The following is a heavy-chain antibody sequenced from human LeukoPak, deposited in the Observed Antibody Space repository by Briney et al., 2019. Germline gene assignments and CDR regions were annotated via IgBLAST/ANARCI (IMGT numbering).Heavy chain of an antibody. V-gene: IGHV3-23*01. J-gene: IGHJ5*02. CDR3: AKDYYDSSGRWFDP. CDR2: ISGSGGST. Sequence: GASLRLSCAASGLTFSSYAMSWVRQAPGKGLEWVSAISGSGGSTYYADSVKGRFTISRDNSKNTLYLQMNSLRAEDTAVYYCAKDYYDSSGRWFDPWGQGTLVTVSS. D-gene: IGHD3-22*01. CDR1: GLTFSSYA.